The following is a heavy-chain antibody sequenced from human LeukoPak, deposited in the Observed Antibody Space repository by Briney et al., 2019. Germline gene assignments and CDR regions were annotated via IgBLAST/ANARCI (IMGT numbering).Heavy chain of an antibody. CDR1: GGSFSGYY. V-gene: IGHV4-34*01. Sequence: PSETLSLTCAVYGGSFSGYYWSWIRQPPGKGLEWIGEINHSGSTNYNPSLKSRVTISVDTSKNQFSLKLSSVTAADTAVYYCARHRYYGSGSYPDVWGQGTTVTVSS. D-gene: IGHD3-10*01. J-gene: IGHJ6*02. CDR3: ARHRYYGSGSYPDV. CDR2: INHSGST.